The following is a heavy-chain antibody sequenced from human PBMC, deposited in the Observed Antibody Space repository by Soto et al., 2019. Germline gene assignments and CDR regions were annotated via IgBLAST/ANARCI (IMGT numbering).Heavy chain of an antibody. D-gene: IGHD6-13*01. J-gene: IGHJ6*02. Sequence: QVQLVQSGAEVKKPGASVKVSCKASGYTFTSYAMHWVRQAPGQRLEWMGWINAGNGNTKYSQKFQGRVTITRDTSASTAYTELSSLRSEDTAVYYCASSHIAAAPYGMDVWGLGTTVTASS. CDR1: GYTFTSYA. CDR3: ASSHIAAAPYGMDV. V-gene: IGHV1-3*01. CDR2: INAGNGNT.